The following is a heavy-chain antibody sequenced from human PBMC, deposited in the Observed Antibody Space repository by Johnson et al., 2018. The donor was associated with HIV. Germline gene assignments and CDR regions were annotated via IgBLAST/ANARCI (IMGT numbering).Heavy chain of an antibody. V-gene: IGHV3-30*03. J-gene: IGHJ3*02. CDR3: ARGVAFSQHAFDI. D-gene: IGHD3-3*01. Sequence: QVQLVESGGGLVHPGGSLRPSCAASGFTFSTSGMHWVRQAPGKGMAWVAGISYDGSTKYYADSVKGRFTISREKAKNSLYLQMNSLRAGETAVYDCARGVAFSQHAFDIWGQGTMVTVSS. CDR2: ISYDGSTK. CDR1: GFTFSTSG.